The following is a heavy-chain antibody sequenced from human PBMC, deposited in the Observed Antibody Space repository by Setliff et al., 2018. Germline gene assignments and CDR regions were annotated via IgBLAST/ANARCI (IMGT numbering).Heavy chain of an antibody. Sequence: ASVKVSCKASGDTFSTYALSWVRQAPGQGLEWMGGIIPLLETAKYAQKFQGRVTITADKSTSTGYMELSSLRSEDTAMYFCARDNTIVGATDYWGQGALVTVSS. CDR3: ARDNTIVGATDY. D-gene: IGHD1-26*01. J-gene: IGHJ4*02. V-gene: IGHV1-69*06. CDR1: GDTFSTYA. CDR2: IIPLLETA.